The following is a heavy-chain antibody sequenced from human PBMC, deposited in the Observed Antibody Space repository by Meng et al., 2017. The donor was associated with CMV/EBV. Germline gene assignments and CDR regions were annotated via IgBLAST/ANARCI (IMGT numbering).Heavy chain of an antibody. J-gene: IGHJ3*02. Sequence: SVKVSCKASGGTFSSYAISWVRQAPGQGLEWMGGIIPIFGTANYAQKFQGRVTITTDESTSTAYMELSSLRSEDTAVYYCARGYYSSTSCYKDAFDIWGQGTMVTVSS. CDR3: ARGYYSSTSCYKDAFDI. CDR1: GGTFSSYA. CDR2: IIPIFGTA. D-gene: IGHD2-2*02. V-gene: IGHV1-69*05.